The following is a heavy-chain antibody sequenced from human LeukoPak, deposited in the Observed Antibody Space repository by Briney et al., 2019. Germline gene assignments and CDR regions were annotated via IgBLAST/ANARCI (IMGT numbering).Heavy chain of an antibody. CDR1: GFTFSSYA. V-gene: IGHV3-30-3*01. CDR3: AREYYDSSGYYEGYFDY. J-gene: IGHJ4*02. CDR2: ISYDGSNK. D-gene: IGHD3-22*01. Sequence: PGGSLRLSCAASGFTFSSYAMHWVRQAPGKGLEWVAVISYDGSNKYYADSVKGRFTISRDNSKNTLYLQMNSLRAEDTAVYYCAREYYDSSGYYEGYFDYWGQGTLVTVSS.